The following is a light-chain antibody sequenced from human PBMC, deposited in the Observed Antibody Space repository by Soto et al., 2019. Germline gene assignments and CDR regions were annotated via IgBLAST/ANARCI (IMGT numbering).Light chain of an antibody. CDR2: KAT. CDR1: QSITTR. V-gene: IGKV1-5*03. J-gene: IGKJ2*01. CDR3: QRYNDYQYI. Sequence: DIQMTQSPSTLSASVGDRVTITCRASQSITTRLAWYQQKPGKAPKLLIYKATNLQSGVPSRFSGSGSGTEFSLTISSLQPDDFATYYCQRYNDYQYIFGQGTKVDIK.